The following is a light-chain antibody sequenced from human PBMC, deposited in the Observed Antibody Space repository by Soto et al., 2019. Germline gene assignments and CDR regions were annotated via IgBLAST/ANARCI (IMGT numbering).Light chain of an antibody. CDR3: QSYDSSLSGSV. Sequence: QSVLTPPPSVSGAPGQRVTISCTGSSSNIGAGYDVHWYQQLPGTAPKLLIYGNSNRPSGVPDRFSGSKSGTSASLAITGLQAEDEADYYCQSYDSSLSGSVFGGGTKLNVL. J-gene: IGLJ3*02. CDR1: SSNIGAGYD. CDR2: GNS. V-gene: IGLV1-40*01.